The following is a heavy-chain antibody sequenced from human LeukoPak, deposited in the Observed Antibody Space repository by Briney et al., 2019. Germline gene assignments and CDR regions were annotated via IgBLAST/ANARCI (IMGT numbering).Heavy chain of an antibody. Sequence: SETLSLTCTVSGGSITSLYWSWLRQSPGKGLEWIGYVHHSGSTNYNPSLKSRVTISIDTSKNQFSLKLSPVTAADTAVYYCARETLTAQIDYWGQGTLVTVSS. CDR1: GGSITSLY. CDR2: VHHSGST. CDR3: ARETLTAQIDY. J-gene: IGHJ4*02. V-gene: IGHV4-59*11.